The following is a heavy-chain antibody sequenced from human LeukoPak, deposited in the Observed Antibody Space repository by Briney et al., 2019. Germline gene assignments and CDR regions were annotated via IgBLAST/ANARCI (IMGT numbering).Heavy chain of an antibody. CDR1: GGSISGNY. Sequence: PSETLSLTCTVSGGSISGNYWSWIRQSPGKGLEWIGYIYYSGSTSYNPSLKSRVTISVDTPKNQFSLKLNSVNAADTAVYYCARDRSAFDPWGQGTLVTVSS. V-gene: IGHV4-59*01. J-gene: IGHJ5*02. CDR2: IYYSGST. CDR3: ARDRSAFDP. D-gene: IGHD1-26*01.